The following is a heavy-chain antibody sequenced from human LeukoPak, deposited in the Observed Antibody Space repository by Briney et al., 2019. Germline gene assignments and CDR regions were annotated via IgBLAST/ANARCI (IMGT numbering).Heavy chain of an antibody. CDR3: ARTAGYDSSGYSIDY. Sequence: GASVKVSCKASGGTFSSYAISWVRQAPGQGLEWMGRIIPILGIANYAQKFQGRVTITADKSTSTAYMELSSLRSEDTAVYYCARTAGYDSSGYSIDYWGQGTLVTVPS. V-gene: IGHV1-69*04. J-gene: IGHJ4*02. D-gene: IGHD3-22*01. CDR1: GGTFSSYA. CDR2: IIPILGIA.